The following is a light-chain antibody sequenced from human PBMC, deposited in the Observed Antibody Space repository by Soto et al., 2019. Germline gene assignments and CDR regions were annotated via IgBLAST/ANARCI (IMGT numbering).Light chain of an antibody. CDR3: QQYNIWPPET. V-gene: IGKV3-15*01. CDR1: QSVSSN. CDR2: GAS. Sequence: EIVMTQSPATLSVSPGERATLSCRASQSVSSNLAWYQQKPGQAPRLLIYGASTRATGTPARFSGSGSGTEFTLTISSLQSEDFAVYYCQQYNIWPPETFGQGTKVEIK. J-gene: IGKJ1*01.